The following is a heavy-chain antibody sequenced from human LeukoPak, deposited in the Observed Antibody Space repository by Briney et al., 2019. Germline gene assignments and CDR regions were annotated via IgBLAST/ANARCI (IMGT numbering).Heavy chain of an antibody. V-gene: IGHV3-23*01. D-gene: IGHD3-22*01. CDR2: ISGSGGST. Sequence: GGSLRLSCAASGFTFSSYAMSWVRQAPGKGLEWVSAISGSGGSTYYADSVKGRFTISRDSSKNTLYLQMNSLRAEGTAVYYCAKEIVVVNNFDYWGQGTLVTVSS. CDR3: AKEIVVVNNFDY. J-gene: IGHJ4*02. CDR1: GFTFSSYA.